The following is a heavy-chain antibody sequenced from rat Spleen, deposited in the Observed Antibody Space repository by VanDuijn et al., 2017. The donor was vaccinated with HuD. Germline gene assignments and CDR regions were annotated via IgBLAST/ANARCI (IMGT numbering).Heavy chain of an antibody. CDR1: GFSLTSDG. J-gene: IGHJ2*01. CDR3: ARVGYSSYVRYFDY. D-gene: IGHD1-2*01. CDR2: IWTGGNT. V-gene: IGHV2-4*01. Sequence: QVQLKESGPGLVQPSQTLSLTCTVSGFSLTSDGVSWVRQPPGKGLEWMGVIWTGGNTANNSLLKSRLSISRDTSKSQVFLKMNSLQTEDTATYYCARVGYSSYVRYFDYWGQGVMVTVSS.